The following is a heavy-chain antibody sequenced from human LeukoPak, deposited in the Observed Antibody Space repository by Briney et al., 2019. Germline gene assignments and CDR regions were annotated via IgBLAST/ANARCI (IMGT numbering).Heavy chain of an antibody. CDR3: ARGFEYSSSRGFDY. V-gene: IGHV3-7*04. CDR2: IKQDGSEK. Sequence: GGSLSLSCAASGFTFSSYWMSWVRQAPGKGLEWVANIKQDGSEKYYVDSVKGRFTISRDNAKNSLYLQMNSLRAEDTAVYYCARGFEYSSSRGFDYWGQGTLVTVSS. D-gene: IGHD6-6*01. J-gene: IGHJ4*02. CDR1: GFTFSSYW.